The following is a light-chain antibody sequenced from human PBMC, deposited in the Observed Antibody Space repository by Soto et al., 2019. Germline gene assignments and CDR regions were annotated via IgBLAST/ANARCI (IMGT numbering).Light chain of an antibody. CDR1: SGHSSYI. CDR2: LEGSGSY. J-gene: IGLJ2*01. Sequence: QPVLTQSSSASASLGSSVKLTCTLSSGHSSYIIAWHQQQPGKAPRYLMKLEGSGSYNKGSGVPDRFSGSSSGADRYLIISNLQSEDEADYYCETWDSNSVVFGGGTKLTVL. V-gene: IGLV4-60*03. CDR3: ETWDSNSVV.